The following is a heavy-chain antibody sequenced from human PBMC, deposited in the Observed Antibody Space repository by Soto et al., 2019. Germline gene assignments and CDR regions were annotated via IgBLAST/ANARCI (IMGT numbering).Heavy chain of an antibody. D-gene: IGHD3-3*01. CDR1: GFTFSSYA. Sequence: QVQLVESGGGVVQPGRSLRLSCAASGFTFSSYAMHWVRQAPGKGLEWVAVISYDGSNKYYADSVKGRFTISRDNSKNTLYLQMNSLRAEDTAVYYCAGVGYDFCFDYWGQGTLVTVSS. CDR3: AGVGYDFCFDY. J-gene: IGHJ4*02. V-gene: IGHV3-30-3*01. CDR2: ISYDGSNK.